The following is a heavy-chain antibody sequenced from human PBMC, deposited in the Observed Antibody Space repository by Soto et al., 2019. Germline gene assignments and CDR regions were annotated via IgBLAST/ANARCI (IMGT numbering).Heavy chain of an antibody. D-gene: IGHD2-2*01. Sequence: SETLSLTCTVSGGSISSSSYYWGWIRQPPGKGLEWIGSIYYSGSTYYNPSLKSRVTISVDTSKNQFSLKLSSVTAADTAVYYCARRHPVSTSCCNYYYMDVWGKGTTVTVSS. CDR2: IYYSGST. CDR3: ARRHPVSTSCCNYYYMDV. J-gene: IGHJ6*03. V-gene: IGHV4-39*01. CDR1: GGSISSSSYY.